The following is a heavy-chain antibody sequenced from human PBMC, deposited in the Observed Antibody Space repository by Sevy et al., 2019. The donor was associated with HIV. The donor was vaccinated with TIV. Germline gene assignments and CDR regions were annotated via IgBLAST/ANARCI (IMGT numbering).Heavy chain of an antibody. CDR1: GFIFGDYG. CDR2: FKSKIHGGTT. V-gene: IGHV3-49*04. Sequence: GGSLRLSCTASGFIFGDYGMSWVRQAPGKGLEWIAFFKSKIHGGTTENASSVKGRFTMSRDDSKIIVYLQMSNLKTECTTVYYCSRWSGSQSIFDYWGQGTLVTVSS. D-gene: IGHD1-26*01. CDR3: SRWSGSQSIFDY. J-gene: IGHJ4*02.